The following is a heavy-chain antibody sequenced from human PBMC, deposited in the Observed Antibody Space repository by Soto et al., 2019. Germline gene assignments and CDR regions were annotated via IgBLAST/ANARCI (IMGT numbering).Heavy chain of an antibody. CDR1: GFTFDDYA. Sequence: EVQLVESGGGLVQPGRSLRLSCAASGFTFDDYAMHWVRQAPGKGLEWVSGISWNSGSIGYADSVKGRFTISRDNAKNSLYLQMNSLRAEDTALYYCAKDAGISSSWYGFVYWGQGTLVTVSS. CDR2: ISWNSGSI. J-gene: IGHJ4*02. D-gene: IGHD6-13*01. V-gene: IGHV3-9*01. CDR3: AKDAGISSSWYGFVY.